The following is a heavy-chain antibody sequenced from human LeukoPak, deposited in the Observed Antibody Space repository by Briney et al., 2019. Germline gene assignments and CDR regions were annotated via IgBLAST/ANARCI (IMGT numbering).Heavy chain of an antibody. CDR1: GGSISSGGYS. Sequence: PSETLSLTCAVSGGSISSGGYSWSWIRQPPGKGLEWIGYIYHSGSTYYNPSLKSRVTISVDRSKNQFSLKLSSVTAADTAVFYCARGTRSDYYAYWGQGTLVTVSS. CDR3: ARGTRSDYYAY. J-gene: IGHJ4*02. V-gene: IGHV4-30-2*01. CDR2: IYHSGST. D-gene: IGHD3-22*01.